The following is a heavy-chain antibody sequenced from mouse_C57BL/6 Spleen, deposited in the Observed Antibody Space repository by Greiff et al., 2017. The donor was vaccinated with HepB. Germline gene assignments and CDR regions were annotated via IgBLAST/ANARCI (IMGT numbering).Heavy chain of an antibody. CDR2: IDPETGGT. CDR3: TRGTTVVATDWFAY. D-gene: IGHD1-1*01. CDR1: GYTFTDYE. J-gene: IGHJ3*01. Sequence: VQLQESGAELVRPGASVTLSCKASGYTFTDYEMHWVKQTPVHGLEWIGAIDPETGGTAYNQKFKGKAILTADKASITAYMELRSLTSEDSAVYYCTRGTTVVATDWFAYWGQGTLVTVSA. V-gene: IGHV1-15*01.